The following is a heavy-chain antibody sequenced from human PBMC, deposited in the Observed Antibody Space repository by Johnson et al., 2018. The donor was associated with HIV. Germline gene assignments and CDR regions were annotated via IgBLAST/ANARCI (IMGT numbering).Heavy chain of an antibody. CDR3: AREGQEPPVQKDAFDI. J-gene: IGHJ3*02. V-gene: IGHV3-20*04. Sequence: MLLVESGGGVVRPGGSLRLSCAASGFTFDDYGMSLVRQAPGKGLEWVSGINWNGGSTGYADSVKGRFTISRDNAKNSLYLQMNSLRAEDTALYYCAREGQEPPVQKDAFDIWGQGTMVTVSS. CDR2: INWNGGST. CDR1: GFTFDDYG. D-gene: IGHD1-14*01.